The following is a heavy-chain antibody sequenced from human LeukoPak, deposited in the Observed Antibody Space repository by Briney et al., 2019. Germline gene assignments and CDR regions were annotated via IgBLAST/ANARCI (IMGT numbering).Heavy chain of an antibody. Sequence: GGSLRLSCAASGFTFSSYAMHWVRQAPGKGLEWVAVISYDGSNKYYADSVKGRFTISRDNSKNTLYLQMNSLRAEDTAVYYCARDRREIKLWPREYYYYYMDVWGKGTTVTISS. CDR3: ARDRREIKLWPREYYYYYMDV. CDR2: ISYDGSNK. D-gene: IGHD5-18*01. CDR1: GFTFSSYA. J-gene: IGHJ6*03. V-gene: IGHV3-30*04.